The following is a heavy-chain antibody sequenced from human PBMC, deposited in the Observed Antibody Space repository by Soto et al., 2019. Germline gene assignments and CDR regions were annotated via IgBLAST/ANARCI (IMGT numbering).Heavy chain of an antibody. V-gene: IGHV3-53*01. CDR2: IHSGGST. CDR3: ARESRYCSGGSCYGFDY. D-gene: IGHD2-15*01. J-gene: IGHJ4*02. CDR1: GFTVSSNY. Sequence: GGSLRLSCAASGFTVSSNYMSWVRQAPGKGLEWVSVIHSGGSTYYADSVKGRFTISRDNSKNTLYLQMNSLRAEDTAVYYWARESRYCSGGSCYGFDYWGQGTLVTVSS.